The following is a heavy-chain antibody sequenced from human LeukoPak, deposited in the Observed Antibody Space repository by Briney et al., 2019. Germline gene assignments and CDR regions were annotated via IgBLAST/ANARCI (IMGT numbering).Heavy chain of an antibody. V-gene: IGHV3-30*18. CDR2: ISYDGSNK. J-gene: IGHJ4*02. CDR1: GYTFSSYG. CDR3: AKEIYGGNSDYFDY. D-gene: IGHD4-23*01. Sequence: GGSLRLSCAASGYTFSSYGMHWVRQAPGKGLEWVAVISYDGSNKYYADSVKGRFTISRDNSKNTLYLQMNSLRAEDTAVYYCAKEIYGGNSDYFDYWGQGTLVTVSS.